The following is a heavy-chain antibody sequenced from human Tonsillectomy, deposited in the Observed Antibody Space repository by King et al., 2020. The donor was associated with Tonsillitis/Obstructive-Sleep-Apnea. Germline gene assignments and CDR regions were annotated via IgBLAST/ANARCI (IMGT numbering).Heavy chain of an antibody. CDR1: GYTFTNYW. D-gene: IGHD6-6*01. CDR3: ARTRGAARPFDS. J-gene: IGHJ4*02. V-gene: IGHV5-51*01. Sequence: VQLVESGAEVKKPGESLKISCQGSGYTFTNYWIGWVRQMPGKGLEWMGFIYPGDSDTRYSPSFQGQVTISADISIRTAYLQWSSLKASDTAMYYCARTRGAARPFDSWGQGTLVTVSS. CDR2: IYPGDSDT.